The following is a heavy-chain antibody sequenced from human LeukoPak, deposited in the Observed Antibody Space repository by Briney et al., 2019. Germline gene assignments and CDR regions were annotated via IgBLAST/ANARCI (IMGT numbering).Heavy chain of an antibody. Sequence: PGGSLRLSCAASGLIFSDYHMDWVRQAPGKGLEWVSAISGSGGSTNYADSVKGRFTISRDNSKNMLYLQMNSLRAEDTAEYYCAKEQRDWNYGVFDYWGQGTQVTVSS. J-gene: IGHJ4*02. CDR1: GLIFSDYH. V-gene: IGHV3-23*01. CDR3: AKEQRDWNYGVFDY. CDR2: ISGSGGST. D-gene: IGHD1-7*01.